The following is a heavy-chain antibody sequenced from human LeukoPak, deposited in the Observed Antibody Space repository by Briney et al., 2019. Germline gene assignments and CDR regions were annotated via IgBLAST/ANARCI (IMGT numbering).Heavy chain of an antibody. J-gene: IGHJ4*02. CDR2: IIPILGIA. V-gene: IGHV1-69*04. Sequence: SVKVSCKASGGTFISYAISWVRQAPGQGLEWMGRIIPILGIANYAQKFQGRVTITADKSTSTAYMELSSLRSEDTAVYYCASTYGSGSYADEWGQGTLVTVSS. D-gene: IGHD3-10*01. CDR1: GGTFISYA. CDR3: ASTYGSGSYADE.